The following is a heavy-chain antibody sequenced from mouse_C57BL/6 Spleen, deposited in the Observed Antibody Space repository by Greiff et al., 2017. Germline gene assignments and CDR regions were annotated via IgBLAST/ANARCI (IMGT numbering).Heavy chain of an antibody. CDR3: ARRPITTVVDWYCDV. V-gene: IGHV5-9*01. Sequence: EVKLVESGGGLVKPGGSLKLSCAASGFTFSSYTMSWVRQTPEKRLEWVATISGGGGNTYYPDSVKGRFTISRDNAKNTLYLQMSSLRSEDTALYYCARRPITTVVDWYCDVWGTGTTVTVSS. J-gene: IGHJ1*03. D-gene: IGHD1-1*01. CDR2: ISGGGGNT. CDR1: GFTFSSYT.